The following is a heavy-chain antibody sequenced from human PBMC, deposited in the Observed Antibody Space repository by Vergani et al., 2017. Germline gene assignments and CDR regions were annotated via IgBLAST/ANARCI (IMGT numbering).Heavy chain of an antibody. CDR2: ISGSGGST. D-gene: IGHD5-18*01. V-gene: IGHV3-23*01. CDR3: AKDLESGHKIVDTAIAVDY. CDR1: GFTFSSYA. Sequence: EVQLLESGGGLVQPGGSLRLSCAASGFTFSSYAMSWVRQAPGKGLEWVSAISGSGGSTYYADSVKGRFTISRDNSKNTLYLQMNSLRDEDTAVYYCAKDLESGHKIVDTAIAVDYWGQGTLVTVSS. J-gene: IGHJ4*02.